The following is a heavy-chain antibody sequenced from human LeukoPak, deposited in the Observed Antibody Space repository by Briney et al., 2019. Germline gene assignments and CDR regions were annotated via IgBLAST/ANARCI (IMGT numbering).Heavy chain of an antibody. CDR1: GYTFTGYY. CDR3: ARVMGSKDSSGWYAAFDI. J-gene: IGHJ3*02. V-gene: IGHV1-2*02. D-gene: IGHD6-19*01. Sequence: ASVKVSCKASGYTFTGYYMHWVRQAPGQGLEWMGWINPNSGGTNYAQKFQGRVTMTRDTSISTAYMELSRLRSDDTAAYYCARVMGSKDSSGWYAAFDIWGQGTMVTVSS. CDR2: INPNSGGT.